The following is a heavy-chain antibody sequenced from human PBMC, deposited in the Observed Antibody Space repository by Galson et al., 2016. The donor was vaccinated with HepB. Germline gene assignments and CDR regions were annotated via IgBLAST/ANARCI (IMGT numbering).Heavy chain of an antibody. V-gene: IGHV2-70*13. CDR2: IDWGDDK. D-gene: IGHD3-10*01. J-gene: IGHJ6*02. Sequence: PALVKPTQTLTLTCTFSGFSLSTSGMCVSWIRQPPGKALEWLAHIDWGDDKYYITSLKTRTTISKDTSKNQVVLTMTNMDPVDTATYYCARTIKDNFGSGNRDGMDVWGQGTTVTVSS. CDR1: GFSLSTSGMC. CDR3: ARTIKDNFGSGNRDGMDV.